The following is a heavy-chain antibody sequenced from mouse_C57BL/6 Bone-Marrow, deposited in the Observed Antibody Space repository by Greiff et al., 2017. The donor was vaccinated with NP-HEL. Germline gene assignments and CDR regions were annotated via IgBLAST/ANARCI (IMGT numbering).Heavy chain of an antibody. CDR1: GFTFSDYG. J-gene: IGHJ4*01. CDR2: ISSGSSRI. Sequence: EVKLMESGGGLVKPGGSLKLSCAASGFTFSDYGMHWVRQAPEKGLEWVAYISSGSSRIYYADTVQGRFTISRDKAKNTLFLQITSLRYDDTAMYYCATMVTTGYYYAEDYWGQGTSVTVSS. CDR3: ATMVTTGYYYAEDY. V-gene: IGHV5-17*01. D-gene: IGHD2-2*01.